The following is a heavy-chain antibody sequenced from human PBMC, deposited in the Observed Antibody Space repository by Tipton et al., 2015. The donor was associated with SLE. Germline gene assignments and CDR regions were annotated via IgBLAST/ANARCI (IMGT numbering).Heavy chain of an antibody. J-gene: IGHJ4*02. CDR3: ARVQCTSTTCYTHDY. CDR1: GGSINTYY. Sequence: TLSLTCTVSGGSINTYYWSWIRQPPGKGLEWVGYISYSGSTNYNPSLKRRVTISPDTSKNQFSLKVSSVTAADTAVYCCARVQCTSTTCYTHDYWGQGTLVTVSS. D-gene: IGHD2-2*02. V-gene: IGHV4-59*01. CDR2: ISYSGST.